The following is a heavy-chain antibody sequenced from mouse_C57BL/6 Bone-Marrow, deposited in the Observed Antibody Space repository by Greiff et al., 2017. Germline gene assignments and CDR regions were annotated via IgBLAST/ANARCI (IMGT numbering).Heavy chain of an antibody. CDR3: SSFGANYWDF. CDR1: GFNIKDDY. V-gene: IGHV14-4*01. J-gene: IGHJ2*01. Sequence: EVQLQESGAELVRPGASVKLSCTASGFNIKDDYIHWVKQRPEQGLEWIGWIDPEIGDTEYASKFQGKATITSDTSSDTAYLQLSSLTSEDTAVYYCSSFGANYWDFWGRGTPLTVAS. D-gene: IGHD1-1*02. CDR2: IDPEIGDT.